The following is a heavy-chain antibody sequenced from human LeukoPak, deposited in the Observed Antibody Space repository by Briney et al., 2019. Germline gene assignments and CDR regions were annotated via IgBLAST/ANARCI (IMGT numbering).Heavy chain of an antibody. CDR3: ATPTQLYYYYGMDV. J-gene: IGHJ6*02. D-gene: IGHD1-1*01. CDR1: GYTFTSYD. V-gene: IGHV1-8*01. CDR2: MNPNSGNT. Sequence: ASVKVSCKAPGYTFTSYDINWVRQATGQGLEWMGWMNPNSGNTGYAQKFQGRVTMTRNTSISTAYMELSSLRSEDTAVYYCATPTQLYYYYGMDVWGQGTTVTVSS.